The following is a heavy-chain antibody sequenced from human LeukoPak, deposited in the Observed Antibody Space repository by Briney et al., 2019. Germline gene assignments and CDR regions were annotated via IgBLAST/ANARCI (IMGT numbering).Heavy chain of an antibody. Sequence: GGSLRLSCAASGFTFNNYAMNWDRLAPGKGREWVSAIGDSDTGGGTFYADSVKGRLTISRDNSRNTLHLQMNSLRADDTAVYYCAKGGEYDGTANFDRWGQGTMVTVSS. CDR2: IGDSDTGGGT. CDR1: GFTFNNYA. CDR3: AKGGEYDGTANFDR. D-gene: IGHD3-16*01. V-gene: IGHV3-23*01. J-gene: IGHJ3*02.